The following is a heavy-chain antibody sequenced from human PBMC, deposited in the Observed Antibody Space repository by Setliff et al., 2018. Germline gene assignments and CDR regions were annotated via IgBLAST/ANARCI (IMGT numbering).Heavy chain of an antibody. CDR3: ARDNRARHYMDV. CDR2: ILFSGDT. D-gene: IGHD3-10*01. Sequence: LSLTCAVSGYSISSGFSWVWIRQSPGKGLEWIGRILFSGDTYYNPSLNSRVTISADTSKNQFSLNLSPVTAADTAVYYCARDNRARHYMDVWGKGTTVTVSS. CDR1: GYSISSGFS. V-gene: IGHV4-38-2*02. J-gene: IGHJ6*03.